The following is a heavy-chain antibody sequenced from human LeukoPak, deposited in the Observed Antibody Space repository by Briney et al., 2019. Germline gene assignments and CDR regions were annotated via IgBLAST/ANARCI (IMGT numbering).Heavy chain of an antibody. CDR3: AKDPITMIVVVKSLYFDY. V-gene: IGHV3-7*03. CDR2: MNQDGSGK. D-gene: IGHD3-22*01. J-gene: IGHJ4*02. CDR1: GVTFSSYW. Sequence: GGSLRLSCAASGVTFSSYWMSWVRQTPGKGLEWVANMNQDGSGKYYLDSVKGRFTISRDNAENSVFLQMNSLRAEDTAVYYCAKDPITMIVVVKSLYFDYWGQGTLVTVSS.